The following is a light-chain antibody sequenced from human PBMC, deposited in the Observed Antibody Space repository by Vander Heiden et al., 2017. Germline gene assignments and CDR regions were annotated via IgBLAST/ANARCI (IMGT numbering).Light chain of an antibody. Sequence: QSVLTPAPSASAPPGHRFTISCSGSSSNIGSYAVNWYQQLPGTAPKLLIYSTDQRPSGVPDRFSGSKSGTSASLAISGLQSEDEADYYCAAWDDSLNGPVFGGGTRLTVL. CDR1: SSNIGSYA. CDR3: AAWDDSLNGPV. V-gene: IGLV1-44*01. J-gene: IGLJ2*01. CDR2: STD.